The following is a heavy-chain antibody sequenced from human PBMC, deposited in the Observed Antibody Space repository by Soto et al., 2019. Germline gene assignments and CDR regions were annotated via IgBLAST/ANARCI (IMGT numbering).Heavy chain of an antibody. V-gene: IGHV6-1*01. J-gene: IGHJ4*02. CDR2: TCYRSKWFN. CDR3: VRDGDGSGRTDFQY. CDR1: GDSVSSNSAA. Sequence: SQTLSLTCAISGDSVSSNSAAWNWIRQSPSRGLEWLGRTCYRSKWFNEYALSVKSRISINADTSKNQFSLQLSSVTLEDTAVYYCVRDGDGSGRTDFQYWGQGTLVTVSS. D-gene: IGHD3-3*01.